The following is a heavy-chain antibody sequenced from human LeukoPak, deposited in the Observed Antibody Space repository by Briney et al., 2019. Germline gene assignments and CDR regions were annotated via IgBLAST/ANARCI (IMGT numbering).Heavy chain of an antibody. CDR3: ARGGAGLVLLWFGELVPFDY. J-gene: IGHJ4*02. CDR2: IYPGGGST. V-gene: IGHV1-46*01. CDR1: GGTFSSYA. D-gene: IGHD3-10*01. Sequence: ASVKVSCKASGGTFSSYAISWVRQAPGQGLEWMGIIYPGGGSTSYAQKFQGRVTMTRDMSTSTVYMELSSLRSEDTAVYYCARGGAGLVLLWFGELVPFDYWGQGTLVTVSS.